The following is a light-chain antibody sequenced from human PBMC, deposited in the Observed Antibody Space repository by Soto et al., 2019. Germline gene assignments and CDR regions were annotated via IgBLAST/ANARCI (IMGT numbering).Light chain of an antibody. Sequence: QSVLTQPRSVSGSPGQSVTISCTGTSSDFGGYNYVSWYQQHPGKAPKLMIYDVSKRPSGVPDRFSGSKSGNTASLTISGLQAEDEADYYCCSYAGSYPYVFGTGTKV. V-gene: IGLV2-11*01. J-gene: IGLJ1*01. CDR2: DVS. CDR3: CSYAGSYPYV. CDR1: SSDFGGYNY.